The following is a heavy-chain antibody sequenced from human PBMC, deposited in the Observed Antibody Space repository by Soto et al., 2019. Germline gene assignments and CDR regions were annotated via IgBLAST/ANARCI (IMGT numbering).Heavy chain of an antibody. D-gene: IGHD3-3*01. Sequence: QVHLQQWGAGLLKPSETLSLTCAVYGGSSRDTYWNGFRQPPGKGLGGIGEINHNTNTTYNPSLTSRVPISVDTSKNHFSLKLTPVTAADTAVYYCARGVRLFRGSFDPWGQGTLVTVSS. CDR1: GGSSRDTY. CDR2: INHNTNT. J-gene: IGHJ5*02. V-gene: IGHV4-34*01. CDR3: ARGVRLFRGSFDP.